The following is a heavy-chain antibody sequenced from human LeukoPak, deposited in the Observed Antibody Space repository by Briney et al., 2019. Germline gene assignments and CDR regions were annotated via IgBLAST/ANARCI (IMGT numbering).Heavy chain of an antibody. CDR2: IRYDGSNK. Sequence: PGGSLRLSCAASGFTFSSYGMHWVRQAPGKGLEWVAFIRYDGSNKYYADSVKGRFTISRDNAKNSLYLQMNSLRAEDTALYYCAKSRIAAAGTGYYGMDVWGQGTTVTVSS. J-gene: IGHJ6*02. V-gene: IGHV3-30*02. CDR1: GFTFSSYG. D-gene: IGHD6-13*01. CDR3: AKSRIAAAGTGYYGMDV.